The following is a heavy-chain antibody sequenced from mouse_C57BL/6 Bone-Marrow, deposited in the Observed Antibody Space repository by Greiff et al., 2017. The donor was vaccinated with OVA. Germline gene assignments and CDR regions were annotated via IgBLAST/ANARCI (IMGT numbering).Heavy chain of an antibody. D-gene: IGHD1-1*01. CDR1: GYTFTSYW. Sequence: VQLQQPGAELVKPGASVKLSCKASGYTFTSYWMQWVKQRPGQGLAWIGEIDPSDSYTNYNQKFKGKATLTVDTSSSTAYMQLSSLTSEDSAVYYCARDGVYYYGSSFDWYFDVWGTGTTVTVSS. CDR2: IDPSDSYT. CDR3: ARDGVYYYGSSFDWYFDV. V-gene: IGHV1-50*01. J-gene: IGHJ1*03.